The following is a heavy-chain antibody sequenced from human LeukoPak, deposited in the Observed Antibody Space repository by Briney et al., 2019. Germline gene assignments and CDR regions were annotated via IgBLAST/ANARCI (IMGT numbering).Heavy chain of an antibody. J-gene: IGHJ6*03. CDR2: MNPNSANT. CDR3: ARMNYYYYMDV. Sequence: ASVKVSCKASGYTFTSYDINWVRQATGQGLEWMGWMNPNSANTGYAQKFQGRVTMTRDTSTSTVYMELSSLRSEDTAVYYCARMNYYYYMDVWGKGTRSPSP. V-gene: IGHV1-8*01. CDR1: GYTFTSYD.